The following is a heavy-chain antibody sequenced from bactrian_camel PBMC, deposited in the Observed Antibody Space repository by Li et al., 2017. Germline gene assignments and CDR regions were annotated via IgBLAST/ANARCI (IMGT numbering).Heavy chain of an antibody. J-gene: IGHJ4*01. CDR3: AADDGLKFSFNLFRPAEYTD. D-gene: IGHD1*01. CDR1: GVTRSTTC. CDR2: IYIRGGRT. Sequence: VQLVESGGGSVQAGGSLRLSCSASGVTRSTTCMGWYRQAPGKEREALATIYIRGGRTGYADSVKARFTISQDNAKNTLNLQMNSLKPEDTGMYYCAADDGLKFSFNLFRPAEYTDWGQGTQVTVS. V-gene: IGHV3S53*01.